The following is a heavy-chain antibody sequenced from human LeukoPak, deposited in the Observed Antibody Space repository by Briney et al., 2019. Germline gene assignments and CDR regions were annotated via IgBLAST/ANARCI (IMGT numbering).Heavy chain of an antibody. V-gene: IGHV3-66*01. CDR2: IYSGGST. CDR1: GFTVSSNY. CDR3: ARVRWVGLYYFDY. D-gene: IGHD4-23*01. Sequence: GGSLRLSCAASGFTVSSNYMSWVRQAPGKGLEWVSVIYSGGSTNYADSVKGRFTISRDNAKNTLYLQMNSLRAEDTAVYYCARVRWVGLYYFDYWGQGTLVTVSS. J-gene: IGHJ4*02.